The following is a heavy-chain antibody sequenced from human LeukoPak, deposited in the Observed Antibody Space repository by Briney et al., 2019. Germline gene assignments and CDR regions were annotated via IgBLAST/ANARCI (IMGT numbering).Heavy chain of an antibody. Sequence: SETLSLTCAVSGGSISSSNWWSWARQPPGKGLEWSGGIYYSGSTNYNPSLKSRVTISVDKSKNPFSLKLSSVTAADTAVYYCARDCGVVPAAPGLGMDVWGQGTTVTVSS. D-gene: IGHD2-2*01. V-gene: IGHV4-4*02. CDR2: IYYSGST. J-gene: IGHJ6*02. CDR3: ARDCGVVPAAPGLGMDV. CDR1: GGSISSSNW.